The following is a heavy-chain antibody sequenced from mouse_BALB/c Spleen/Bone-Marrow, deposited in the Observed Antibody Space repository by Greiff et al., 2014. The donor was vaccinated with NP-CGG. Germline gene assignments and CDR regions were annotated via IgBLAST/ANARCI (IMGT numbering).Heavy chain of an antibody. J-gene: IGHJ3*01. CDR1: GFTFSDYY. CDR2: ISADGSYT. D-gene: IGHD3-3*01. Sequence: EVQLVESGGGLVKPGGSLKLSCAASGFTFSDYYMYWVRQTPEKRLEWVATISADGSYTYYPDSVKGRFTISRDNAKNNLYLQMSSLKSEDAAMYYCAREGDGAYWGQGTLVTVSS. V-gene: IGHV5-4*02. CDR3: AREGDGAY.